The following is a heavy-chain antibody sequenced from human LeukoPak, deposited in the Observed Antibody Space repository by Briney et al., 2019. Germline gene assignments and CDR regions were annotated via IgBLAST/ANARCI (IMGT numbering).Heavy chain of an antibody. J-gene: IGHJ6*02. CDR1: GYTFTSYG. V-gene: IGHV1-18*01. Sequence: GASVKVSCKASGYTFTSYGISWVRQAPGQGLGWMGWISAYNGNTNYAQKLQGRVTMTTDTSTSTAYMELRSLRSDDTAVYYCARSSSGDPYYYYGMDVWGQGTTVTVSS. CDR2: ISAYNGNT. D-gene: IGHD2-15*01. CDR3: ARSSSGDPYYYYGMDV.